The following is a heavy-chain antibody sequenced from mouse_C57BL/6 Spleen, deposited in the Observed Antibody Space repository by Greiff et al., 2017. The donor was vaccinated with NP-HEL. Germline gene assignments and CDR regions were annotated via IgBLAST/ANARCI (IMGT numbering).Heavy chain of an antibody. CDR2: ISDGGSYT. CDR3: ARFITTVVATRGSYAMDY. Sequence: EVQLVESGGGLVKPGGSLKLSCAASGFTFSSYAMSWVRQTPEKRLEWVATISDGGSYTYYPDNVKGRFTISRDNAKNNLYLQMSHLKSEDTAMYYCARFITTVVATRGSYAMDYWGQGTSVTVSS. V-gene: IGHV5-4*01. D-gene: IGHD1-1*01. CDR1: GFTFSSYA. J-gene: IGHJ4*01.